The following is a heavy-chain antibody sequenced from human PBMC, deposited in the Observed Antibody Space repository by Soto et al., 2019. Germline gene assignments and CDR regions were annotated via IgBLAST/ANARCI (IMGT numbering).Heavy chain of an antibody. J-gene: IGHJ6*02. CDR1: GDSVSSGASH. CDR2: ISHNATA. CDR3: ARVDWSPSKIGV. V-gene: IGHV4-61*08. D-gene: IGHD3-9*01. Sequence: SETLSLTCTVSGDSVSSGASHWTWIRQSPGKGLEWIGYISHNATADCNPSLKSRVSVSVDTSKNQFSLKLTSATTADTAVYYCARVDWSPSKIGVWGQGTTVTVS.